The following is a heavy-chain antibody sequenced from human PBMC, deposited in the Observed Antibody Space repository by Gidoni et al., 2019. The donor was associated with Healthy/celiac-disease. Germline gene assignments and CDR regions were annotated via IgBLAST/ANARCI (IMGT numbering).Heavy chain of an antibody. CDR2: IKQDGSEK. V-gene: IGHV3-7*03. Sequence: EVQLVESGGGLVQPGGPLRPSCSAPGFTFSTDWRGWVRQAPGKGVGGVANIKQDGSEKYYVDSVKGRFTISRDNAKNSLYLQMNSLRAEDTAVYYCASNGGPYSSSWSPAFDIWGQGTMVTVSS. CDR1: GFTFSTDW. J-gene: IGHJ3*02. D-gene: IGHD6-13*01. CDR3: ASNGGPYSSSWSPAFDI.